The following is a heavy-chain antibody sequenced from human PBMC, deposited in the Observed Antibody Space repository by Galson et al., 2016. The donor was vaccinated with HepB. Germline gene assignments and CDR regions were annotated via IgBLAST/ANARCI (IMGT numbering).Heavy chain of an antibody. CDR2: IKQDGSEK. CDR1: GFTFSSYW. Sequence: SLRLSCAASGFTFSSYWMSWARQAPGKGLEWVANIKQDGSEKSYVDSVKGRFTISRDNAKNSLYLQMNSLRVEDTAVYYCAREGSGGFDYWGQGTLVTVSS. D-gene: IGHD4-23*01. J-gene: IGHJ4*02. V-gene: IGHV3-7*01. CDR3: AREGSGGFDY.